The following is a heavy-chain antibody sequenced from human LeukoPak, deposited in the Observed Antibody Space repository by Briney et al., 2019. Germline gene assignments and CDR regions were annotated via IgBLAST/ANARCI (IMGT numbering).Heavy chain of an antibody. Sequence: GGSLRLSCAASGFTFSSYWMNWARQAPGKGLEWVASINHNGNVNYYVDSVKGRFTISRDNAKNSLYLQMSNSRAEDTAVYFCARGGGLDVWGQGATVTVSS. CDR1: GFTFSSYW. CDR3: ARGGGLDV. D-gene: IGHD3-16*01. V-gene: IGHV3-7*03. CDR2: INHNGNVN. J-gene: IGHJ6*02.